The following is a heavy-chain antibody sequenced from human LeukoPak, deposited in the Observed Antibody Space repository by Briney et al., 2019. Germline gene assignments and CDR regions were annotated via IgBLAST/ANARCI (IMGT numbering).Heavy chain of an antibody. CDR2: ISGSGIST. D-gene: IGHD6-13*01. CDR3: ARHLGYSSSHTDY. Sequence: TGGSLRLSCAASGFTFSSHAMSWVRQAPGKGLEWVSAISGSGISTYYSESVKGRFTISRDNSKNTLYPQMNSLRAEDTAVYYCARHLGYSSSHTDYWGQGTPITVSS. CDR1: GFTFSSHA. J-gene: IGHJ4*02. V-gene: IGHV3-23*01.